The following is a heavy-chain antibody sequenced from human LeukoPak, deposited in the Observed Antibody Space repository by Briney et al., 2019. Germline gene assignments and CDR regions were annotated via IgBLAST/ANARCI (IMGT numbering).Heavy chain of an antibody. CDR2: INPSGGST. J-gene: IGHJ5*02. CDR3: ARGPKTYYDFWSGYYIGRKNNWFDP. Sequence: ASVKVSCKASGYTFTSYYMHWVRQAPGQGLEWMGIINPSGGSTSYAQKFQGRVTMTRDTSTSTVYMELSSVTAADTAVYYCARGPKTYYDFWSGYYIGRKNNWFDPWGQGTLVTVSS. CDR1: GYTFTSYY. V-gene: IGHV1-46*01. D-gene: IGHD3-3*01.